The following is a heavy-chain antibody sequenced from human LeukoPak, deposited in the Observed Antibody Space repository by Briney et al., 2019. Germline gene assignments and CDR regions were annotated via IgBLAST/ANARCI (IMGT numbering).Heavy chain of an antibody. CDR1: GFTFSSYA. V-gene: IGHV3-64*01. Sequence: GGSLRLSCAASGFTFSSYAMHWVRQAPGKGLEYVSAISSNGGSTYYANSVKGRFTISRDNSKNTLYLQMGSLRAEDMAVYYCARAQGGRWLQLRYYYGMDVWGQGTTVTVSS. CDR3: ARAQGGRWLQLRYYYGMDV. CDR2: ISSNGGST. J-gene: IGHJ6*02. D-gene: IGHD5-24*01.